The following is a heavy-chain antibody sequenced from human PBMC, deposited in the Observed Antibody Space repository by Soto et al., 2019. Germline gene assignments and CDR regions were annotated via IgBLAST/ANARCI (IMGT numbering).Heavy chain of an antibody. CDR1: GFTFSNYA. D-gene: IGHD3-10*01. CDR3: AKDSDTKRGPDY. V-gene: IGHV3-23*01. CDR2: LSGSGHST. J-gene: IGHJ4*02. Sequence: EVQLLESGGGLVQPGGSLRLSCAASGFTFSNYAMSWVRQAPGKGLEWVSGLSGSGHSTYYADSVKGRFSISRDNSENTLYLQMNSLIADDTAVDYCAKDSDTKRGPDYWGQGTLVIVSS.